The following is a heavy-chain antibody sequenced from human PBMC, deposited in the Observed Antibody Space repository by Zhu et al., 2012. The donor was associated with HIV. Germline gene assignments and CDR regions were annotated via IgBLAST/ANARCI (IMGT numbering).Heavy chain of an antibody. V-gene: IGHV4-30-2*01. J-gene: IGHJ5*02. CDR3: ARGPPQGSWFDP. D-gene: IGHD1-14*01. CDR2: IYHSGST. CDR1: GGSISSGGYS. Sequence: QVQLQESGSGLVKPSQTLSLTCAVSGGSISSGGYSWSWIRQPPGKGLEWIGYIYHSGSTYYNPSLKSRVTISVDGSKNQLSLKLSSVTAADTAVYYCARGPPQGSWFDPWGQGTLVTVSS.